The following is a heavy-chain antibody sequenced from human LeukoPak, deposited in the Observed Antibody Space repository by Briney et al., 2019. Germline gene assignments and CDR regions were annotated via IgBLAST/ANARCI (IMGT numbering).Heavy chain of an antibody. CDR2: ISSSGSTI. Sequence: PGGSLRLSCAASGFTFSSYEMNWVRQAPGKGLEWVSYISSSGSTIYYADSVKGRFTISRDNAKNSLYLQLNSLRAEDTALYYCVREGEGVSDAFDVWGQGTMVSVSS. CDR3: VREGEGVSDAFDV. J-gene: IGHJ3*01. D-gene: IGHD3-10*01. CDR1: GFTFSSYE. V-gene: IGHV3-48*03.